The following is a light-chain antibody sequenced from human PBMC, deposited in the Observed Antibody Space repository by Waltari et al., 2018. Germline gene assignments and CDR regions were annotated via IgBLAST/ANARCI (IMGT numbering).Light chain of an antibody. CDR1: RSAVGGYNY. V-gene: IGLV2-14*03. Sequence: QSALTQPASVSGSPGQSITISRTGTRSAVGGYNYVSWYQQHPGKAPKLMIYDVSNRPSGVSNRFSGSKSGNTASLTISGLQPEDEADYYCNSFTSSSTVVFGGGTKLTVL. CDR3: NSFTSSSTVV. J-gene: IGLJ3*02. CDR2: DVS.